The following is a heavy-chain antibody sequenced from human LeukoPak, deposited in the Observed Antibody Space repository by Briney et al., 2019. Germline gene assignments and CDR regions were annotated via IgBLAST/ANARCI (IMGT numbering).Heavy chain of an antibody. Sequence: GGSLRLSCAASGFTFTSHGMHWVRQAPGKGLEWVADTSYDGSKKDYADSVKGRFTISRDDSENTVYLQTNSLRTEDTAVHYCARDRSGTYSVDYWGLGTLVTISS. J-gene: IGHJ4*02. CDR1: GFTFTSHG. V-gene: IGHV3-30*04. CDR3: ARDRSGTYSVDY. D-gene: IGHD1-26*01. CDR2: TSYDGSKK.